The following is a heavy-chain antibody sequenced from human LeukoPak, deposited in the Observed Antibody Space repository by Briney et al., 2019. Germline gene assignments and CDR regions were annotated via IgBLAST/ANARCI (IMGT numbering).Heavy chain of an antibody. CDR3: ARGSVTPDAGY. CDR2: TFGTETT. CDR1: RSPMSGYY. Sequence: SETLSLTCSVSRSPMSGYYWSWIRQPPGKGLGWIGYTFGTETTDYNPTLKSRVVISVDTSKNQVSLRLNSVTAADTAFYYCARGSVTPDAGYWGPGILVTVSS. V-gene: IGHV4-59*01. J-gene: IGHJ4*02. D-gene: IGHD4-17*01.